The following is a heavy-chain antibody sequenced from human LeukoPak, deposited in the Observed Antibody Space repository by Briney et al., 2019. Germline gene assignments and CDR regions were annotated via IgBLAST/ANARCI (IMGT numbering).Heavy chain of an antibody. CDR3: AKNTRYYFDGSTYRGGDWFDP. D-gene: IGHD3-22*01. CDR1: GYTFTSDY. Sequence: ASVKVSCKASGYTFTSDYMHWVRQAPGQGLEWMGIINPSGGSTSYAQKFQGRVTMTRDMSTSTVYMELRSLRSEDTAVYYCAKNTRYYFDGSTYRGGDWFDPWGQGTLVTVSS. CDR2: INPSGGST. J-gene: IGHJ5*02. V-gene: IGHV1-46*01.